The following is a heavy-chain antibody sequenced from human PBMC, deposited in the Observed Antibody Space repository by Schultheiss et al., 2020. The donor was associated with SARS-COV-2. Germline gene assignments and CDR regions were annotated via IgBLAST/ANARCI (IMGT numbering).Heavy chain of an antibody. D-gene: IGHD1-7*01. CDR3: ARDEGKNYFDP. J-gene: IGHJ5*02. CDR1: GDSIRRGDYF. Sequence: SETLSLTCTVSGDSIRRGDYFWSWIRQHPGKGLEWIGCISYSGRTYYSPSLKSRVTISVDRSKNQVPLKLSSVTGADTAVYFCARDEGKNYFDPWGQGSLVTVSS. CDR2: ISYSGRT. V-gene: IGHV4-31*03.